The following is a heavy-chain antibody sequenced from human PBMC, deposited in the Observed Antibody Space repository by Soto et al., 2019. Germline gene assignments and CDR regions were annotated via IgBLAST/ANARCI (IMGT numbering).Heavy chain of an antibody. D-gene: IGHD3-9*01. V-gene: IGHV3-15*01. CDR2: IKSKTDGGTA. Sequence: PGGSLRLSCASSGFTFASYNMLWVRQAAGKGLEWVGRIKSKTDGGTADYAAPVKGRATITRDDSKNTVYLQMNSLKTEDTAVYYCTTGIYYDILTGYHNVAYWGQGALVTVSS. J-gene: IGHJ4*02. CDR3: TTGIYYDILTGYHNVAY. CDR1: GFTFASYN.